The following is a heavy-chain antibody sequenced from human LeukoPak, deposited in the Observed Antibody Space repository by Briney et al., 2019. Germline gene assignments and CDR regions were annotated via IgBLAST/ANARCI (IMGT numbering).Heavy chain of an antibody. CDR2: ISYDGSNK. Sequence: GGSLRLSCAASGFTFSSYGMHWVRQAPGKGLEWVAVISYDGSNKNYADSVKGRFTISRDNSKNTLYLQMNSMISHDTAVYYCAKDLYAALSDGYNYLRLVSWGQGTLVTVFS. V-gene: IGHV3-30*18. CDR1: GFTFSSYG. J-gene: IGHJ5*02. D-gene: IGHD5-24*01. CDR3: AKDLYAALSDGYNYLRLVS.